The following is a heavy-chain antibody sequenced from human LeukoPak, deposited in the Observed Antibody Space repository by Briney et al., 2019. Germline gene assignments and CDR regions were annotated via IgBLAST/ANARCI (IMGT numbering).Heavy chain of an antibody. V-gene: IGHV3-23*01. CDR3: ARDGITMVRGGTNWFDP. J-gene: IGHJ5*02. Sequence: PGGSLRLSCAASGFTFSSYAMSWVRQAPGKGLEWVSAISGSGGSTYYADSVKGRFTISRDNSKNTLYLQMNSLRAEDTAVYYCARDGITMVRGGTNWFDPWGQGTLVTVSS. CDR2: ISGSGGST. CDR1: GFTFSSYA. D-gene: IGHD3-10*01.